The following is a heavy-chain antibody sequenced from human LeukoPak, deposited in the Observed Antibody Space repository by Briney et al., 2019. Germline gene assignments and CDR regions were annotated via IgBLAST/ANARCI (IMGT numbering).Heavy chain of an antibody. V-gene: IGHV4-39*07. D-gene: IGHD2-2*01. CDR2: IYYSGST. J-gene: IGHJ3*02. CDR3: ARDSIVVVPAATDAFDI. Sequence: PSETLSLTCTVSGGSISSSSYYWGWIRQPPGKGLEWIGSIYYSGSTYYNPSLKSRVTISVDTSKNQFSLKLSSVTAADMAVYYCARDSIVVVPAATDAFDIWGQGTMVTVSS. CDR1: GGSISSSSYY.